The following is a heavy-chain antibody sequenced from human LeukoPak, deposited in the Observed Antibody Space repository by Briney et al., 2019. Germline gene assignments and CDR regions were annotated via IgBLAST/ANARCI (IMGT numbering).Heavy chain of an antibody. CDR2: IKQDGSEK. D-gene: IGHD3-22*01. J-gene: IGHJ3*02. CDR1: GFTVSSNY. Sequence: GGSLRLSCAASGFTVSSNYMSWVRQAPGKGLEWVANIKQDGSEKYYVDSVKGRFTISRDNAKNSLYLQMNSLRAEDTAVYYCARFSMIARKVIDAFDIWGQGTMGTVSS. V-gene: IGHV3-7*01. CDR3: ARFSMIARKVIDAFDI.